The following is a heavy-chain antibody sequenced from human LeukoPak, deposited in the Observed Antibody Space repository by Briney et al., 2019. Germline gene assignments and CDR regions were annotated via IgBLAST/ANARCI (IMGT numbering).Heavy chain of an antibody. J-gene: IGHJ4*02. CDR2: INTGGSTI. D-gene: IGHD3-3*01. Sequence: GGSLRLSCEASGLTFSSYEMNWVRQAPGKGLEWVSHINTGGSTIYYADSVKGRFTISRDNAKNSLYLLMNSLRAEDTAVYYCASGRFLSFDYWGQGALVTVSS. CDR3: ASGRFLSFDY. V-gene: IGHV3-48*03. CDR1: GLTFSSYE.